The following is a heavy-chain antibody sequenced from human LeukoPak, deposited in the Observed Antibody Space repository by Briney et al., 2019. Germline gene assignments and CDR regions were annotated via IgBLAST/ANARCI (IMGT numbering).Heavy chain of an antibody. D-gene: IGHD3-16*02. J-gene: IGHJ4*02. V-gene: IGHV3-7*01. CDR1: GFAFNNYW. CDR2: IKQDGSQI. CDR3: ARTNSLFDL. Sequence: PGGSLRLSCAASGFAFNNYWMTWVRQAPGKGLEWVANIKQDGSQIYYVDSVKGRFTISRDNAKNSLYLQLNSLRAEDTAVYYCARTNSLFDLWGQGTLVTVSS.